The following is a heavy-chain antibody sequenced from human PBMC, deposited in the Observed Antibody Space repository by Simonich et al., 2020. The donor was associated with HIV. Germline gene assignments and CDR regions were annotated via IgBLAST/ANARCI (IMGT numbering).Heavy chain of an antibody. V-gene: IGHV3-30*07. CDR3: ASGGSISSVWADDY. D-gene: IGHD3-16*01. J-gene: IGHJ4*02. Sequence: QVQLVESGGGVVQPGRSLRLSCAASGFTFSSYAMHWVRQAPGKWLEWVAVISYYGSNKYYADAVKGRFTISRDNSKNTLYLQMNRLRAEDTAVYYCASGGSISSVWADDYWGQGTLVTVSS. CDR2: ISYYGSNK. CDR1: GFTFSSYA.